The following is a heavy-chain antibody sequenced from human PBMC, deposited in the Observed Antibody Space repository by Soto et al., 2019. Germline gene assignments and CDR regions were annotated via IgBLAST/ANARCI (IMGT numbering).Heavy chain of an antibody. CDR1: GGPVRDAYSY. CDR3: ARELEGGVFDI. CDR2: LSYTGST. Sequence: SETLSLTCTVSGGPVRDAYSYWTWIRQPPGKGLEWMGYLSYTGSTYYNPSLRNRAAISVDESSNHLSLRLSSVTAADTAVYYCARELEGGVFDIWGRGTLVTVSS. D-gene: IGHD2-8*02. V-gene: IGHV4-30-4*01. J-gene: IGHJ3*02.